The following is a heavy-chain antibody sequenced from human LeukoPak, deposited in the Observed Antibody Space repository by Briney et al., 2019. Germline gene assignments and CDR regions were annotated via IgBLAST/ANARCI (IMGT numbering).Heavy chain of an antibody. D-gene: IGHD4-17*01. V-gene: IGHV1-2*02. J-gene: IGHJ6*03. CDR2: INPNSGGT. CDR3: ARDYGDNLYYYYYYYMDV. CDR1: GYTFTGYY. Sequence: ASVKVSCKASGYTFTGYYMHWVRQAPGQGLEWMGWINPNSGGTNYAQKFQGRVTMTRDTSISTAYMELSRLRSDDTAVYYCARDYGDNLYYYYYYYMDVWGKGTTVTVSS.